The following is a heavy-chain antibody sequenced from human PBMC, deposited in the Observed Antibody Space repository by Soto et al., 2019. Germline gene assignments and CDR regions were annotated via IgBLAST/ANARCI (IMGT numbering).Heavy chain of an antibody. J-gene: IGHJ6*02. D-gene: IGHD6-6*01. CDR3: AKYSSSSMGDYYYYGMDV. CDR1: GGSISSYY. Sequence: ETLSLTCTVSGGSISSYYWSWIRQPPGKGLEWIGYIYYSGSTNYNPSLKSRVTISVDTSKNQFSLKLSSVTAADTAVYYCAKYSSSSMGDYYYYGMDVWDQGTTVTVSS. CDR2: IYYSGST. V-gene: IGHV4-59*01.